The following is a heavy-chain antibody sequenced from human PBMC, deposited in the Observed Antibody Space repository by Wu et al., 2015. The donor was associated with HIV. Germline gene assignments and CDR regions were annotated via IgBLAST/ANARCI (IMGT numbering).Heavy chain of an antibody. CDR1: GGTFSSYA. Sequence: QVQLVQSGAEVKKPGSSVKVSCKASGGTFSSYAISWVRQAPGQGLEWMGRIIPIFGTANYAQKFQGRVTITADESTSTAYMELSSLRSEDTAVYYCARVLRVTHIYGEPQRWGMDVWGQGTTVTVSS. V-gene: IGHV1-69*13. D-gene: IGHD1-14*01. CDR3: ARVLRVTHIYGEPQRWGMDV. CDR2: IIPIFGTA. J-gene: IGHJ6*02.